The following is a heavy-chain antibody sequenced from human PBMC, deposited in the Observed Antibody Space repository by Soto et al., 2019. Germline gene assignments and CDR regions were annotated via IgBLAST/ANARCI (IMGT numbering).Heavy chain of an antibody. V-gene: IGHV3-72*01. CDR1: GLMFSDYH. Sequence: EVQLVESGGGLVQPGGSLRLSCAASGLMFSDYHMDWVRQAPGKGLEWVGRIRRKANSYTTEYAASVKGRFTISRDDSKNSLYLQMNSLKTDETAVYYCARLGGWSGGSNDMDVWGQGTRVTVSS. J-gene: IGHJ6*02. CDR2: IRRKANSYTT. CDR3: ARLGGWSGGSNDMDV. D-gene: IGHD6-19*01.